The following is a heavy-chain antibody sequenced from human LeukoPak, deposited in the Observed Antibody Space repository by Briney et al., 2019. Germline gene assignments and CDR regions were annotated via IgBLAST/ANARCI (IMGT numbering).Heavy chain of an antibody. CDR1: GFSFNIYG. CDR2: IWYDGSDK. Sequence: GGSLRLSCAASGFSFNIYGMHWVRQAPGKGLEWVAVIWYDGSDKYYADSVKGRFTISRDNSKNTLYLQMNSLRAEDTAVYFCASSGGGYSCDTWGQGTLVTVSS. V-gene: IGHV3-33*01. CDR3: ASSGGGYSCDT. D-gene: IGHD5-18*01. J-gene: IGHJ5*02.